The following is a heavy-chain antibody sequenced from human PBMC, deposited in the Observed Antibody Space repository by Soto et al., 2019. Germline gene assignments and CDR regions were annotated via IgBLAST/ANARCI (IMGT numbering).Heavy chain of an antibody. Sequence: QTGGSLRLSCAASGFTFNDSAMHWVRQAPGKGLEWVSGITWNGGSVAYADSVKGRFTISRDNAKNSLYLQMNSLSADDTALYYCTKDVRIVSWVAVTGPFDYWGQGTLVTVSS. V-gene: IGHV3-9*01. J-gene: IGHJ4*02. CDR2: ITWNGGSV. CDR1: GFTFNDSA. D-gene: IGHD1-26*01. CDR3: TKDVRIVSWVAVTGPFDY.